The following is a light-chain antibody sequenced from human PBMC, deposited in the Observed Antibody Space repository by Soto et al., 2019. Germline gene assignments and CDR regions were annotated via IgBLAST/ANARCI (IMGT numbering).Light chain of an antibody. CDR2: GAS. CDR3: QQYGDLPT. V-gene: IGKV3-20*01. Sequence: EILFTQSPGTLSFSPGERAPLPCRASQNVASDYLAWYRQKPGQAPRVLIYGASARAIGIPDRISGSGSGTDFTLTISRLEPEDFAVYYCQQYGDLPTFGQGTRLEIK. CDR1: QNVASDY. J-gene: IGKJ5*01.